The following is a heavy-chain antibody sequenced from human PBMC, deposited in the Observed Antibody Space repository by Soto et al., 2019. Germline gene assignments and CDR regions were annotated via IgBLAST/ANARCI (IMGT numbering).Heavy chain of an antibody. J-gene: IGHJ6*02. CDR1: GYTFTSYY. CDR2: INPSGGST. D-gene: IGHD3-10*01. Sequence: QVQLVQSGAEVKKPGASVKVSCKASGYTFTSYYMHWVRQAPGQGLEWMGIINPSGGSTTYAQKFQGRVTMTRDTSTSTVYMELRSLRSEDTAVYYCARDSRALLWFGELYPYGMDVWGQGTTVTVSS. CDR3: ARDSRALLWFGELYPYGMDV. V-gene: IGHV1-46*01.